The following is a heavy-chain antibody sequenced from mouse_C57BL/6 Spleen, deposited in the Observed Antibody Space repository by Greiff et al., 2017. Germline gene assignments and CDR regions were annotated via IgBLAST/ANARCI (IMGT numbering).Heavy chain of an antibody. V-gene: IGHV1-82*01. CDR3: ARSRDVHY. Sequence: QVQLQQSGPELVKPGASVKISCKASGYAFSSSWMNWVKQRPGKGLEWVGRIYPGDGDTNYNGKFKGKATLNADKSSSTDYMQLSSLTSEDSAVYFCARSRDVHYWGQGTTLTVSS. CDR1: GYAFSSSW. CDR2: IYPGDGDT. J-gene: IGHJ2*01. D-gene: IGHD3-3*01.